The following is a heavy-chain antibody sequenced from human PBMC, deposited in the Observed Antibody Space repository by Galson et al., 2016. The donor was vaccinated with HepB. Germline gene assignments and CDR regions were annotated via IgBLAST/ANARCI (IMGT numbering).Heavy chain of an antibody. CDR2: MYYSGNT. Sequence: ETLSLTCTVSGGSISSSYYWGWLRQPPGKGLEWIGSMYYSGNTYYNPSLKSRVTISVDTSKNQFSLQLSSVTAADTAVYYCARAHCSTVGCNHPYYFDNWGQGTLVTVSS. D-gene: IGHD2-2*01. V-gene: IGHV4-39*01. CDR1: GGSISSSYY. CDR3: ARAHCSTVGCNHPYYFDN. J-gene: IGHJ4*02.